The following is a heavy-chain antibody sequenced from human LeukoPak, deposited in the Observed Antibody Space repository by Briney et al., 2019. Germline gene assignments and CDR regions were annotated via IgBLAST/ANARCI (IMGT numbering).Heavy chain of an antibody. V-gene: IGHV3-7*01. CDR2: IKGDGTDK. J-gene: IGHJ4*02. D-gene: IGHD6-6*01. CDR1: GFTFSNYW. Sequence: PGGSLRPSCAASGFTFSNYWMTWVRQGPGKGLEWVATIKGDGTDKYYVDSVKGRFTISRDNAKNSLYLQMNSLRAEDTAVYFYSSPLLRSSSGGFWGQGTLVTVSS. CDR3: SSPLLRSSSGGF.